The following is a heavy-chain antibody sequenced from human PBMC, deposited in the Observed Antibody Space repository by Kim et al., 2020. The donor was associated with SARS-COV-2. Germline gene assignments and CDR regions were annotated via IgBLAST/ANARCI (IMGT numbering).Heavy chain of an antibody. V-gene: IGHV3-11*04. Sequence: TMFEADSLTGGFVISRDNAKNAVYLQMNTLTVEYTAVYYCARVASGYSFDYWGQGILVTVSS. CDR2: TM. J-gene: IGHJ4*02. D-gene: IGHD3-22*01. CDR3: ARVASGYSFDY.